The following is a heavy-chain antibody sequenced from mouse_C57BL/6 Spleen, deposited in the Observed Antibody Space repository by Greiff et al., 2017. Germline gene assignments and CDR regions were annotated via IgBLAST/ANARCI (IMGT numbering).Heavy chain of an antibody. CDR3: ARGGGSPWFAY. CDR1: GYSITSGYY. CDR2: ISYDGSN. Sequence: EVKLVESGPGLVKPSQSLSLTCSVTGYSITSGYYWNWIRQFPGNKLEWMGYISYDGSNNYNPSLKNRISITRDTSKNQFFLKLNSVTTEDTATYYCARGGGSPWFAYWGQGTLVTVSA. J-gene: IGHJ3*01. V-gene: IGHV3-6*01.